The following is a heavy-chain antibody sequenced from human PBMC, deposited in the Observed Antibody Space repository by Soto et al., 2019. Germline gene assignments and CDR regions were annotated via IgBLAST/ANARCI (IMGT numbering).Heavy chain of an antibody. CDR1: GFSLRNTRMG. V-gene: IGHV2-26*01. D-gene: IGHD3-16*01. CDR3: ARVWDEMATKKTSWFDP. CDR2: IFSIDEK. Sequence: QVTLKESGPVVVQPPETLTLTCTVSGFSLRNTRMGVSWIRQPPGKALEWLAHIFSIDEKSYSTSLRSRLTISKDTSNSQVVLTMTNMDPVDTATYYCARVWDEMATKKTSWFDPWGQGMLVTVSS. J-gene: IGHJ5*02.